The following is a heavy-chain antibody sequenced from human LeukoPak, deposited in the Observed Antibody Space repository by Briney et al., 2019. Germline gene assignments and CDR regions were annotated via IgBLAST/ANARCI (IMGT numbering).Heavy chain of an antibody. Sequence: GESLRLSCAASGFIFTNYFMSWVRQAPGKGLEWVANIKQDGSEKYYVDSVKGRFTISRDNAKNSLYLEMNSLRAEDTAVYYCARRYFDYWGQGTLVTVSS. CDR3: ARRYFDY. J-gene: IGHJ4*02. V-gene: IGHV3-7*03. CDR2: IKQDGSEK. CDR1: GFIFTNYF.